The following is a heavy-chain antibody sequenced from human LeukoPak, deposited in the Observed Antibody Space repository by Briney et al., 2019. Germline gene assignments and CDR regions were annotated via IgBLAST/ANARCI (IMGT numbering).Heavy chain of an antibody. D-gene: IGHD3-22*01. CDR2: MNPNSGNT. CDR3: AKATGITMILSGPDYFDY. V-gene: IGHV1-8*01. CDR1: GYTFTSYD. Sequence: ASVKVSCKASGYTFTSYDINWVRQATGQGLEWMGWMNPNSGNTGYAQKFQGRVTMTRNTSICTAYMELSSLRSEDTAVYYCAKATGITMILSGPDYFDYWGQGTLVTVSS. J-gene: IGHJ4*02.